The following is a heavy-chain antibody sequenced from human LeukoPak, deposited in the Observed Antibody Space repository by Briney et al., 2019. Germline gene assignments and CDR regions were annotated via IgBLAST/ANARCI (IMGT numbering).Heavy chain of an antibody. CDR2: ISYDGNNK. Sequence: PGGSLRLSCAASGFTFRNYPMHWVRQAPGRGLEGVAIISYDGNNKYEDSVKGRFTISRDNSKNTLYLQMNSLRTEDTAVYYCARGYGGNPAPNWYFDLWGRGALVTVSS. D-gene: IGHD4-23*01. CDR1: GFTFRNYP. V-gene: IGHV3-30-3*01. J-gene: IGHJ2*01. CDR3: ARGYGGNPAPNWYFDL.